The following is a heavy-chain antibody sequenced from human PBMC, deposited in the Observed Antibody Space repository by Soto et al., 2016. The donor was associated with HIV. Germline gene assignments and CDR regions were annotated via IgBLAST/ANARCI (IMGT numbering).Heavy chain of an antibody. V-gene: IGHV3-66*01. D-gene: IGHD6-13*01. CDR2: IYSGGST. Sequence: EVQLVESGGGLVQPGGSLRLSCAASGFTVSSNYMSWVRQAPGKGLEWVSVIYSGGSTYYADSVKGRFTISRDNSKNTLYLQMNSLRAGDTAVYYCARESSSWPRGWSDPGAREPWSPSPQ. CDR1: GFTVSSNY. J-gene: IGHJ5*02. CDR3: ARESSSWPRGWSDP.